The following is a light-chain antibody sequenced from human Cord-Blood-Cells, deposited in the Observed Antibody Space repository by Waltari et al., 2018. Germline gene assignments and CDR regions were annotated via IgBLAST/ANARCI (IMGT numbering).Light chain of an antibody. V-gene: IGKV3-15*01. CDR3: QQYNNWPPVYT. CDR2: GAS. J-gene: IGKJ2*01. Sequence: EIVMTQSPATRSVSPGERANLSCRASQSVSSNLAWYQQKPGQAPRLLIYGASTRATGIPARFSGSGSGTEFTLTISSLQSEDFAVYYCQQYNNWPPVYTFGQGTKLEIK. CDR1: QSVSSN.